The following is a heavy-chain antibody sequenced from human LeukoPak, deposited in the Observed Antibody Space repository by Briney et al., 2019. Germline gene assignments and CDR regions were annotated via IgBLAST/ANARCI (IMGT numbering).Heavy chain of an antibody. CDR1: GFTFSSYA. CDR2: ISGSGGST. CDR3: AKTTQDFWSGPDAFDI. V-gene: IGHV3-23*01. D-gene: IGHD3-3*01. Sequence: PGGSLRLSCAASGFTFSSYAMSWVRQAPGKGLEWVSAISGSGGSTYYADSVKGRFTISRDNSKNTLYLQMNSLRAEDTAVYYCAKTTQDFWSGPDAFDIWGQGTMVTVSS. J-gene: IGHJ3*02.